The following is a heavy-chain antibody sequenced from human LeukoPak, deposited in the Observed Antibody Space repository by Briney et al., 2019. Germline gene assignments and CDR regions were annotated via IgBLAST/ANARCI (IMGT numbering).Heavy chain of an antibody. CDR2: IKQDGSEK. D-gene: IGHD4/OR15-4a*01. CDR1: GFTFSSYW. Sequence: GGSLRLSCAASGFTFSSYWMSWVRQAPGKGLEWVANIKQDGSEKYYVDSVKGRFTISRDNSKNTLYLQMNSLRVEDTAVYYCARRAGAYSHPYDYWGQGILVTVSS. CDR3: ARRAGAYSHPYDY. V-gene: IGHV3-7*03. J-gene: IGHJ4*02.